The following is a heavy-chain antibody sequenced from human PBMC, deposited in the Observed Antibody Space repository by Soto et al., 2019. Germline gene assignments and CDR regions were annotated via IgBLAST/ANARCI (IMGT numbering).Heavy chain of an antibody. J-gene: IGHJ6*02. CDR1: GGSFSGYY. Sequence: SETLSLTCAVYGGSFSGYYWSWIRQPPGKGLEWIGEINHSGSTNYNPSLKSRVTISVDTSKNQFSLKLSSVTAADTAVYYCARRRYSSSSRRYYGMDVWGQGTLVTVSS. D-gene: IGHD6-6*01. CDR3: ARRRYSSSSRRYYGMDV. CDR2: INHSGST. V-gene: IGHV4-34*01.